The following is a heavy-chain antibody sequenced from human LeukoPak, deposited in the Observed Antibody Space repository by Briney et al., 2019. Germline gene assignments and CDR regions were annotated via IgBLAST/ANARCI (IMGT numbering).Heavy chain of an antibody. J-gene: IGHJ4*02. Sequence: PSETLSLTCTVSGGSISSSSYYWGWIRQPPGKGLEWIGIIYYSGSTYYNPSLKSRVTISVDTSKNQFSLKLSSVTAADTAVYYCARLSVSRDWVDYWGQGTLVTVSS. CDR2: IYYSGST. CDR3: ARLSVSRDWVDY. V-gene: IGHV4-39*01. CDR1: GGSISSSSYY. D-gene: IGHD2-21*01.